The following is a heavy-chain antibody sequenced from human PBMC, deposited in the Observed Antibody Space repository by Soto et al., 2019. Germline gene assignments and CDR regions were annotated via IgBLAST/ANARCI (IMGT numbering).Heavy chain of an antibody. CDR2: ISGSGGST. J-gene: IGHJ4*02. D-gene: IGHD3-22*01. V-gene: IGHV3-23*01. CDR1: GFTLSSYA. Sequence: EVQLLESGGGLVQPGGSLRLSCAASGFTLSSYAISWVRQAPGKGLEWVSAISGSGGSTYYADSVKGRFTISRDNSKNTLYLQMNSLRAEDTAVYYCAKMYYYDRSGYPDFDYWGQGTLVTVSS. CDR3: AKMYYYDRSGYPDFDY.